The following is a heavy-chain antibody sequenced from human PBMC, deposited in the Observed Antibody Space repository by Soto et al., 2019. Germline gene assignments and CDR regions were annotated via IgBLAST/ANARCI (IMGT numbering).Heavy chain of an antibody. CDR1: GGSFSGYY. CDR2: INHSGST. J-gene: IGHJ2*01. CDR3: ARGRGSSPHPNWYFDL. Sequence: SETLSLTCAVYGGSFSGYYWSWIRQPPGKGLEWIGEINHSGSTNYNPSLKSRVTISVDTSKNQFSLKLSSVTAADTAVYYGARGRGSSPHPNWYFDLWGRGTLVTVSS. D-gene: IGHD6-13*01. V-gene: IGHV4-34*01.